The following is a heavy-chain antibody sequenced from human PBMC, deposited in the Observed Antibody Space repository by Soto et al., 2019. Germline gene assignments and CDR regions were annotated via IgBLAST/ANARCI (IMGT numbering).Heavy chain of an antibody. J-gene: IGHJ4*02. Sequence: HPGGSLRLSCAASGFTFDDYAMHWVRQAPGKGLEWVSGISWNSGSIGYADSVKGRFTISRDNAKNSLYLQMNSLRAEDTALYYCAKEPGRHSSSSSPDGVWGQGTLVTVSS. V-gene: IGHV3-9*01. CDR2: ISWNSGSI. D-gene: IGHD6-6*01. CDR1: GFTFDDYA. CDR3: AKEPGRHSSSSSPDGV.